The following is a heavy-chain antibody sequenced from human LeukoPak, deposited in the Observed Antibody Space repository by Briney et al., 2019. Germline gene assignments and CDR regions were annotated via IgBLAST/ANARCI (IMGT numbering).Heavy chain of an antibody. CDR2: IIPILGIA. CDR3: AKDECTITATLKRFDH. V-gene: IGHV1-69*04. Sequence: SVKVSCKASGGTFSSYAISWVRQAPGQGLEWMGRIIPILGIANYAQKFQGRVTITADKSTSTAYMELSRLRSEDTAVYYCAKDECTITATLKRFDHWGQGTRVTVSS. CDR1: GGTFSSYA. D-gene: IGHD1-14*01. J-gene: IGHJ4*02.